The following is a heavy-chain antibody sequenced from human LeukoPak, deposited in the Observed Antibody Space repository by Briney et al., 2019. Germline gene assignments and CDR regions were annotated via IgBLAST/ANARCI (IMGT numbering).Heavy chain of an antibody. CDR3: ARGGRYCGGDCFAGAFDI. D-gene: IGHD2-21*02. J-gene: IGHJ3*02. Sequence: GGSLRLSCAASGFTFSSYAMSWVRQAPGKGLEWVSVISDSGGSTYYADSVKGRFTISRDNSKNTLYLQMNSLRAEDTAVYYCARGGRYCGGDCFAGAFDIWGQGTMVTVSS. V-gene: IGHV3-23*01. CDR1: GFTFSSYA. CDR2: ISDSGGST.